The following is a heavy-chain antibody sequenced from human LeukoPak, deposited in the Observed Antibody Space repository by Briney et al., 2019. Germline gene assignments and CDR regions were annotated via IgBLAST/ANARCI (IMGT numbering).Heavy chain of an antibody. V-gene: IGHV4-59*02. J-gene: IGHJ6*02. Sequence: IPSETLSLTCTVSGGSVSGYYWTWIQQPPGKGLEWIGFIYNSGSANYNPSLKSRLIISLDTSKNQFSLKLTSVIAADTAVYYCARDRVGLAMDVWGQGTTVTVSS. D-gene: IGHD3/OR15-3a*01. CDR1: GGSVSGYY. CDR2: IYNSGSA. CDR3: ARDRVGLAMDV.